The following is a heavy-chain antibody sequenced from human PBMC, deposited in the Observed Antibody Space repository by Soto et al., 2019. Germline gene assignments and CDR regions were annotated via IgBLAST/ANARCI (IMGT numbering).Heavy chain of an antibody. V-gene: IGHV1-69*13. CDR2: IIPISGTT. CDR3: AGGYCSGGNCYSGMDV. Sequence: ASVKVSCKASGGTFSTHAIIWVRQAPGHGLEWMGGIIPISGTTYYTQKFQGRVTITADEPTSTAFMELSSLRSEDTAVFYCAGGYCSGGNCYSGMDVWGQGTMVTVSS. CDR1: GGTFSTHA. J-gene: IGHJ6*02. D-gene: IGHD2-15*01.